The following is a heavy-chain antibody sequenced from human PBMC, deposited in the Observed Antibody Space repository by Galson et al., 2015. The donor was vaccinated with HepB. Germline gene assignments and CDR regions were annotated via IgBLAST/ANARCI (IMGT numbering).Heavy chain of an antibody. J-gene: IGHJ4*02. CDR3: AHITTVRGVVYFDY. D-gene: IGHD3-10*01. V-gene: IGHV2-5*01. CDR2: IYWNDDK. Sequence: PALEKPTQTLTLTCTFSGFSLRTPGEGVGWIRQSPGEALEWLTLIYWNDDKRYRSSLRNRLTVTTVTSKNQVVLIMTNMDPVDTATYYCAHITTVRGVVYFDYWGQGTLVTVSS. CDR1: GFSLRTPGEG.